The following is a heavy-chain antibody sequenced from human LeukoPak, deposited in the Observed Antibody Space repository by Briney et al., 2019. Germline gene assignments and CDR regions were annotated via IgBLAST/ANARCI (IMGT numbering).Heavy chain of an antibody. Sequence: SETLSLTCTVSGGSISSYYWSWIRQPAGKGLEWIGSIYYSGSTDYNPSLKSRVTISGDTSKNQCSLKLSSVTAADTAVYYCAREHCSGGSCYSIYYYYYMDVWGKGTTVTVSS. CDR3: AREHCSGGSCYSIYYYYYMDV. CDR1: GGSISSYY. CDR2: IYYSGST. D-gene: IGHD2-15*01. J-gene: IGHJ6*03. V-gene: IGHV4-4*07.